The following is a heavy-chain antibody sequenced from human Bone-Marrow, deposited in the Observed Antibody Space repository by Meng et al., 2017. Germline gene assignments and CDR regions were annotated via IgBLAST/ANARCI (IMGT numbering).Heavy chain of an antibody. D-gene: IGHD4-17*01. CDR3: ASLYGDSSVWYLDL. J-gene: IGHJ2*01. Sequence: QVQPQQSGPGLVKPSQTLSLTCTVSGGSIGSGNHYWSWIRQHPGKGLEYIGYIYYSGSTYYNPSLKSRVIISVDTSKNQFSLRLNSVTAADTAVYYCASLYGDSSVWYLDLWGRGTLVTVSS. CDR1: GGSIGSGNHY. CDR2: IYYSGST. V-gene: IGHV4-31*03.